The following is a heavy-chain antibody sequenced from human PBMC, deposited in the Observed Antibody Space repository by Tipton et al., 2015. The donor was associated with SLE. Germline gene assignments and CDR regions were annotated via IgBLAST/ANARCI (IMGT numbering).Heavy chain of an antibody. D-gene: IGHD3-3*01. CDR2: IYYSGST. Sequence: TLSLTCTVSGGSISSYYWSWIRQPPGQGLEWIGYIYYSGSTNYNPSLKSRVTISVDTSKNQFSLKLSSVTAADTAVYYCARDKAIFGAGYYKDVWGKGTTVTVS. CDR3: ARDKAIFGAGYYKDV. CDR1: GGSISSYY. V-gene: IGHV4-59*01. J-gene: IGHJ6*03.